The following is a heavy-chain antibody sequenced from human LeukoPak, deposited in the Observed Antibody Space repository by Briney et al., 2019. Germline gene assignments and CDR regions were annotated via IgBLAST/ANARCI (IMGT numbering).Heavy chain of an antibody. D-gene: IGHD3-16*01. J-gene: IGHJ4*02. V-gene: IGHV3-23*01. CDR1: GFTFSSYG. CDR3: AKDRVWGYASNFDY. CDR2: ISGSGGST. Sequence: QSGGSLRLSCAASGFTFSSYGMSWVRQAPGKGLEWVSAISGSGGSTYYADSVKGRFTISRDNSKNTLYLQMNSLRAEDTAVYFCAKDRVWGYASNFDYWGQGTLVAVSS.